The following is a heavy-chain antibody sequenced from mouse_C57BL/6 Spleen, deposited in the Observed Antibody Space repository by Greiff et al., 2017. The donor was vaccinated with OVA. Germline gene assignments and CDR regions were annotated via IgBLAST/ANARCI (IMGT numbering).Heavy chain of an antibody. J-gene: IGHJ3*01. CDR1: GYTFTSYW. V-gene: IGHV1-55*01. D-gene: IGHD2-4*01. CDR2: IYPGSGST. Sequence: VQLQQPGAELVKPGASVKMSCKASGYTFTSYWLTWVKQRPGQGLEWIGDIYPGSGSTNYNEKFKSKATLTVDTASSTAYMQLSSLTSEDSAVYYCARGGYDYGGAFAYWGQGTLVTVSA. CDR3: ARGGYDYGGAFAY.